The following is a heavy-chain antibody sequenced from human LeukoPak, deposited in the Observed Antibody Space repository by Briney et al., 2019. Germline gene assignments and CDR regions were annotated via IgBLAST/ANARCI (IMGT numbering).Heavy chain of an antibody. CDR2: INTDGSTT. Sequence: GGSLRLSCAASGFTFSSYWMHWVRQAPGKGLGWVSRINTDGSTTNYADSVKGRFTISRDNAKNTLYLQMNSLRAEDAAVYYCARGRYYDSSGHGAFDIWGQGTMVTVSS. CDR1: GFTFSSYW. J-gene: IGHJ3*02. D-gene: IGHD3-22*01. CDR3: ARGRYYDSSGHGAFDI. V-gene: IGHV3-74*01.